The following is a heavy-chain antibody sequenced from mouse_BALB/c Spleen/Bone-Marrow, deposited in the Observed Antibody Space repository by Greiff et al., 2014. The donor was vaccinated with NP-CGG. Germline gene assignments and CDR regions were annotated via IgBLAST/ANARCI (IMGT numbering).Heavy chain of an antibody. D-gene: IGHD2-4*01. V-gene: IGHV1S81*02. CDR3: TSIYYDYDAGYAMDY. CDR1: GYTFTSYY. CDR2: INPSNGGT. J-gene: IGHJ4*01. Sequence: QVQLQQSGAELVKPGASVKLSCKASGYTFTSYYMYWVKQRPGQGLEWIGGINPSNGGTNFNEKFKSKATLTVDKSSSTAYMQLSSLTSEDSAVHYCTSIYYDYDAGYAMDYWGQGTSVTVSS.